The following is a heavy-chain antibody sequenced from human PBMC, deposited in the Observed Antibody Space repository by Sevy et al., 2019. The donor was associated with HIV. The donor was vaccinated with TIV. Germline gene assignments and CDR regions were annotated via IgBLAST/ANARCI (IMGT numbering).Heavy chain of an antibody. V-gene: IGHV1-2*02. CDR1: GYSFTDYF. D-gene: IGHD3-3*01. CDR3: ASDPGITISGGVFVSYFDF. CDR2: INLSSGDT. J-gene: IGHJ4*02. Sequence: ASVKVSCKSSGYSFTDYFIHWVWQAPGQGLEWMGWINLSSGDTVFAQRFQGRVSMTRDTSTNIAYMELTRLTTDDTAVYFCASDPGITISGGVFVSYFDFWGQGTLVTVSS.